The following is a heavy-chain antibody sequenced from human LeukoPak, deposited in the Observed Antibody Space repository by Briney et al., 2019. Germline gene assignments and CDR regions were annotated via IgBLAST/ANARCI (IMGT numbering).Heavy chain of an antibody. J-gene: IGHJ4*02. D-gene: IGHD3-3*02. CDR1: GGSFSGYY. CDR2: INHSGST. CDR3: ARAPSNAHFDY. V-gene: IGHV4-34*01. Sequence: SETLSLTCAVYGGSFSGYYWSWIRQPPGKGLEWIGEINHSGSTNYNPSLKSRVTISVDTSKNQFSLKLSSVTAADTAVYYCARAPSNAHFDYWGQGTLVTVSS.